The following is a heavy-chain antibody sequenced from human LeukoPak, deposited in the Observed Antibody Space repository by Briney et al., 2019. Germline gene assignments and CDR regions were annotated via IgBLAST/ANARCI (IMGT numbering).Heavy chain of an antibody. CDR3: ARGEQYYYDSSGYSIWFDP. Sequence: PSETLSLTCTVSGGSISSGDYYWSWIRQPPGKGLEWIGYIYYSGSTYYNPSLKSRVTISVDTSKNQFSLKLSSVTAADTAVYYCARGEQYYYDSSGYSIWFDPWGQGTLVTVSS. CDR1: GGSISSGDYY. CDR2: IYYSGST. V-gene: IGHV4-30-4*02. D-gene: IGHD3-22*01. J-gene: IGHJ5*02.